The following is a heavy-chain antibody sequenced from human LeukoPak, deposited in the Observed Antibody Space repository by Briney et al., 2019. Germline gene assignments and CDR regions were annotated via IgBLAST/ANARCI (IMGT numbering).Heavy chain of an antibody. V-gene: IGHV1-58*02. D-gene: IGHD2-21*02. CDR3: AASRDCGSDSCYRSSDY. CDR2: IVVGKSKI. J-gene: IGHJ4*02. CDR1: GFTFTSPG. Sequence: SVKVSCKASGFTFTSPGMQWVRQARGQRPEWIGWIVVGKSKINYAERFQERVTITRDMSTSTVYMELSSLRSDDTAVYYCAASRDCGSDSCYRSSDYWGQGTLVTVSS.